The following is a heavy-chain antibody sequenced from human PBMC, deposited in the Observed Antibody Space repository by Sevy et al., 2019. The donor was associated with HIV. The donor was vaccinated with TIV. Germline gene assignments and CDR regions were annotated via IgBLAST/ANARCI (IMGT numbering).Heavy chain of an antibody. CDR2: IKQDGSEK. D-gene: IGHD6-13*01. CDR1: GFTFSSYW. V-gene: IGHV3-7*01. CDR3: ARRIGSSWYYFDY. J-gene: IGHJ4*02. Sequence: GGSLRLSCAASGFTFSSYWMSWVRQAPWKGLEWVANIKQDGSEKYYVDSVKGRFTISRDNAKNSLYLQMNSLRAEDTAVYYCARRIGSSWYYFDYWGQGTLVTVSS.